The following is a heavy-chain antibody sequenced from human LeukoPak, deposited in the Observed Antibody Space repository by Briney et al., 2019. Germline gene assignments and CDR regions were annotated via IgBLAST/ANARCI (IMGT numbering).Heavy chain of an antibody. J-gene: IGHJ5*02. V-gene: IGHV1-3*01. CDR2: IIAGNGNP. Sequence: ASVKVSCKASGYTFTKYTIHWVRQAPGQRVQWMGWIIAGNGNPRYSQNFQGRVTFTRDTSATTAYMELSSLKFEDTAVYYCARDSGTEEGWFDPWGQGTLVTVSS. CDR3: ARDSGTEEGWFDP. CDR1: GYTFTKYT.